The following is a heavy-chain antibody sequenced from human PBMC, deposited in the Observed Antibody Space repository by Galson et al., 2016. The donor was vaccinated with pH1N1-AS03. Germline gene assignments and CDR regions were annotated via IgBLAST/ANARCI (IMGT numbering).Heavy chain of an antibody. CDR3: ARFQTVGGKFDF. D-gene: IGHD1-26*01. Sequence: SETLSLTCSVSGTSIGGDFWSWIRQSPGRGLEWIGHSLHNGNSIYNPSLKSRVTISVGTSTNEASLKLSSVTAEDTAFYYCARFQTVGGKFDFWGRGAQVTVSS. V-gene: IGHV4-59*01. J-gene: IGHJ4*02. CDR1: GTSIGGDF. CDR2: SLHNGNS.